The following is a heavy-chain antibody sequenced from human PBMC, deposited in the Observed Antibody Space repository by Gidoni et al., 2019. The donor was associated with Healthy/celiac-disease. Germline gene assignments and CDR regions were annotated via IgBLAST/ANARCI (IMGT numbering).Heavy chain of an antibody. CDR3: ARGPTAPLEPTNYGMDV. V-gene: IGHV1-46*01. CDR1: GYTFTSYY. Sequence: QVQLVQSGAEVKKPGASVKVSCQASGYTFTSYYMHWVRQAPGQGLEWMGIINPSGGRTSYAQKFQGRVTMTRDTSTSTVYMELSSLRSEDTAVYYCARGPTAPLEPTNYGMDVWGQGTTVTVSS. J-gene: IGHJ6*02. CDR2: INPSGGRT. D-gene: IGHD3-3*01.